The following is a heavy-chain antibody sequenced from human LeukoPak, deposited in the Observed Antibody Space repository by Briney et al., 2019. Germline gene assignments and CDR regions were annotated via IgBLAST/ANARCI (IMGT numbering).Heavy chain of an antibody. CDR2: INPNSGGT. CDR1: GYTFTGYY. CDR3: ARERLPLYYYDSSGYRLFDY. D-gene: IGHD3-22*01. V-gene: IGHV1-2*06. J-gene: IGHJ4*02. Sequence: GASVKVSCKASGYTFTGYYMHWVRQAPGQGLEWMGRINPNSGGTNYAQKFHGRVTMTRDTSISTAYMELSRLRSDDTAVYYCARERLPLYYYDSSGYRLFDYWGQGTLVTVSS.